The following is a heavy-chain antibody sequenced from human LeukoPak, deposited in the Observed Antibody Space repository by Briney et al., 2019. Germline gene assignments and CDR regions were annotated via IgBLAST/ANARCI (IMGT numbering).Heavy chain of an antibody. D-gene: IGHD5-24*01. J-gene: IGHJ4*02. V-gene: IGHV1-46*01. CDR3: AREMATINMMIGDH. CDR2: INPSAGMT. Sequence: ASVKVSCKASGYTFTSFYIHWVRQAPGQGLEWMGIINPSAGMTTYAQKFQGRVTMTRDTSTSTAYMELSSLTSEDTAVYYCAREMATINMMIGDHWGQGTLVTVSS. CDR1: GYTFTSFY.